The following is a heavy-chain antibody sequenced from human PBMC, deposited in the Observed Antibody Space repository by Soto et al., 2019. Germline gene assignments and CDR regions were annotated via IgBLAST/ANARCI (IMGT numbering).Heavy chain of an antibody. CDR1: GFTFSSYA. CDR2: ISGSGGST. D-gene: IGHD2-15*01. Sequence: GGSLRLSCAASGFTFSSYAMSWVRQAPGKGLEWVSAISGSGGSTYYADSVKGRFTISRDNSKNTLYLQMNSLRAEDTAVYYCAKDLPPQGYCSGGSCYGGGDYWGQGTLVTVSS. CDR3: AKDLPPQGYCSGGSCYGGGDY. V-gene: IGHV3-23*01. J-gene: IGHJ4*02.